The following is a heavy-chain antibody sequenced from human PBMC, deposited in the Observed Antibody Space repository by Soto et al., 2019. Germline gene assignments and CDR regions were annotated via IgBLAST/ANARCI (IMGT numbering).Heavy chain of an antibody. CDR2: IYYSGST. CDR1: GGSISSYY. V-gene: IGHV4-59*01. J-gene: IGHJ5*02. D-gene: IGHD1-7*01. CDR3: AREYNWNSGWFDP. Sequence: SSETLSLTCTVSGGSISSYYWSWIRQPPGKGLEWIGYIYYSGSTNYNPSLKSRVTISVDTSKNQFSLKLSSVTAADTAVYYCAREYNWNSGWFDPWGQGTLVTVSS.